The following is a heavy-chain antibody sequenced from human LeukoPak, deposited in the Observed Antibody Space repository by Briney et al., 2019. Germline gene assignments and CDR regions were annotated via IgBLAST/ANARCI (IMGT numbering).Heavy chain of an antibody. CDR2: IKEDGSDK. D-gene: IGHD5-24*01. V-gene: IGHV3-7*05. J-gene: IGHJ4*02. Sequence: GGFLRLSCAASGFTFSNYWMHWVRQAPGKGLEWVANIKEDGSDKYYVDSVKGRFTISRDNAKNSQYLQMNSLRAEDTAVYYCARDTGYNTFDYWGQGTLVTVSS. CDR1: GFTFSNYW. CDR3: ARDTGYNTFDY.